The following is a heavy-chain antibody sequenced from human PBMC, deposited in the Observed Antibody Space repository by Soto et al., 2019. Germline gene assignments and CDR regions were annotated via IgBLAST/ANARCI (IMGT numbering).Heavy chain of an antibody. D-gene: IGHD6-13*01. J-gene: IGHJ5*02. V-gene: IGHV4-31*03. CDR2: IYYSGST. CDR3: ARQQQTWFDP. Sequence: SETLSLTCTVSGGSISSGGYCWSWIRQHPGKGLEWIGYIYYSGSTYYNPSLKSRVTISVDTSKNQFSLKLSSVTAADTAVYYCARQQQTWFDPWGQGTLVTVSS. CDR1: GGSISSGGYC.